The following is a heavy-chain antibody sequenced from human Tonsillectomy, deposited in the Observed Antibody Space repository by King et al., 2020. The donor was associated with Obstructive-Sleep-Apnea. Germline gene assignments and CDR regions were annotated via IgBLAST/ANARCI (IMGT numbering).Heavy chain of an antibody. CDR1: GGSISSSNW. D-gene: IGHD6-19*01. CDR2: IYHSGST. CDR3: AVIAVAGTNWYFHL. V-gene: IGHV4-4*02. Sequence: QLQESGPGLVKPSGTLSLTCAVSGGSISSSNWWNWVRQPPGKGLEWIVEIYHSGSTNYNPSLRGRVTISVDKSKNQFSLKLSSVTAADTAVYYWAVIAVAGTNWYFHLWGRGTLVTVSS. J-gene: IGHJ2*01.